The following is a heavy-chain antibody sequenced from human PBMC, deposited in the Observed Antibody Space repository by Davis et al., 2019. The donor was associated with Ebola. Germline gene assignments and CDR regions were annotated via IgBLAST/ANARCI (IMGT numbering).Heavy chain of an antibody. CDR3: ARDRSGSTYNGMDV. V-gene: IGHV3-74*01. CDR1: GFTFSSYW. D-gene: IGHD3-10*01. J-gene: IGHJ6*02. Sequence: PGGSLRLSCAVSGFTFSSYWMHWVRHTPGKGLVWVARINSEGSSISYADSVKGRFTISRDNAKNTVYLQMKSLGVEGTGVFYCARDRSGSTYNGMDVWGQGTTVTVSS. CDR2: INSEGSSI.